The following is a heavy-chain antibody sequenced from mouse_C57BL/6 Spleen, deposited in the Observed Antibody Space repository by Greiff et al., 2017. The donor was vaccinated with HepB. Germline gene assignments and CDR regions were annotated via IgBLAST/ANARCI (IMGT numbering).Heavy chain of an antibody. CDR1: GYAFSSYW. CDR3: ARTDYFYAMDY. CDR2: IYPGDGDT. D-gene: IGHD1-1*01. Sequence: QVQLQQFGAELVKPGASVKISCKASGYAFSSYWMNWVKQRPGTGLEWIGQIYPGDGDTNYNGKFKGKATLTADKSSSTAYMQLSSLTSEDSAVYFCARTDYFYAMDYWGQGTSVTVSS. J-gene: IGHJ4*01. V-gene: IGHV1-80*01.